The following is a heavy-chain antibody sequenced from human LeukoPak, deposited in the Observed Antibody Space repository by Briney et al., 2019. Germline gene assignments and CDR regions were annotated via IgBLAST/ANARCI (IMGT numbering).Heavy chain of an antibody. D-gene: IGHD6-19*01. Sequence: PGGSLRLSCAASGFTFSGSAMHWVRQASGKGLEWVSAISGSGGSTYYADSVKGRFTISRDNSKNTLYLQMNSLRAEDTAVYYCAKDAPYSSGWHFDYWGQGTLVTVSS. V-gene: IGHV3-23*01. CDR1: GFTFSGSA. CDR2: ISGSGGST. J-gene: IGHJ4*02. CDR3: AKDAPYSSGWHFDY.